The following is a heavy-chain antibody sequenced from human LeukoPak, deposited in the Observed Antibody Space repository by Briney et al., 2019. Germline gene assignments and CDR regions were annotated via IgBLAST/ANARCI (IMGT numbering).Heavy chain of an antibody. D-gene: IGHD1-26*01. CDR3: ARNAAYCLDY. CDR1: GGSISSGYW. V-gene: IGHV4-4*02. Sequence: SETLSLTCVVSGGSISSGYWWSWVRQTPGKGLEWIAEIHHDGNTNYNPSLKGRVTISVDTSKNQFSLELTSVTAADTAIYYCARNAAYCLDYWGQGTLVTVSS. J-gene: IGHJ4*02. CDR2: IHHDGNT.